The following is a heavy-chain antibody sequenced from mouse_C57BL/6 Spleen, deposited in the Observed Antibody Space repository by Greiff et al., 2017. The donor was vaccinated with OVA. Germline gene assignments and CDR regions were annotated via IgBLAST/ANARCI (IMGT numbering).Heavy chain of an antibody. Sequence: EVKLQESGPGMVKPSQSLSLTCTVTGYSITSGYDWHWIRHFPGNKLEWMGYISYSGSTNYNPSLKSRISITHDTSKNHFFLKLNSVTTEDTATYYCARETPDYAMDYWGQGTSVTVSS. CDR2: ISYSGST. CDR1: GYSITSGYD. CDR3: ARETPDYAMDY. V-gene: IGHV3-1*01. J-gene: IGHJ4*01.